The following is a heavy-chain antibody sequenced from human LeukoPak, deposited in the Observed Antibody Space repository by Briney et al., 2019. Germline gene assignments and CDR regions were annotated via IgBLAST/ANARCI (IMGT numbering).Heavy chain of an antibody. CDR2: ISAYNGNR. D-gene: IGHD3-10*01. V-gene: IGHV1-18*01. CDR3: ARGPSHYFGAGSAPKDFDY. Sequence: RASVKVSCKASDYTFSSYGIHWVRQAPGQGPEGMGWISAYNGNRDYALKFQGRVTMATDTSPNTAQMELRSLRSDDTAVYYCARGPSHYFGAGSAPKDFDYWGQGTLVIVSS. J-gene: IGHJ4*02. CDR1: DYTFSSYG.